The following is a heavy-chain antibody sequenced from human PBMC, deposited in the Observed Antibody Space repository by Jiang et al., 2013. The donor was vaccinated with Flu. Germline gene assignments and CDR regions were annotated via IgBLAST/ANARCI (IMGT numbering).Heavy chain of an antibody. J-gene: IGHJ4*02. Sequence: QTLSLTCTISGDSVSSDSAAWNWIRQSPSRGLEWLGRTYYRSKWYIDYAESVKSRITINPDTSKNQFSLQLNSVTPEDTAVYYCARYYDATGGYLDYWGQGTLVTVSS. CDR1: GDSVSSDSAA. CDR2: TYYRSKWYI. CDR3: ARYYDATGGYLDY. V-gene: IGHV6-1*01. D-gene: IGHD4/OR15-4a*01.